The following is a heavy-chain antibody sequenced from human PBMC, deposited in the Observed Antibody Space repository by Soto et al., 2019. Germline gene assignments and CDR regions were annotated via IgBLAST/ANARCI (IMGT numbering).Heavy chain of an antibody. CDR1: GFTFSSYG. J-gene: IGHJ4*02. D-gene: IGHD2-15*01. V-gene: IGHV3-30*18. CDR2: ISYDGSNK. Sequence: GGSLRLSCAASGFTFSSYGIHWVRQAPGKGLEWVAVISYDGSNKYYAESVKGRFTISRDNSKNTLYLQMNSLRAEDTAVYYCAKGAYAVVAASYFDYWGQGTLVTVSS. CDR3: AKGAYAVVAASYFDY.